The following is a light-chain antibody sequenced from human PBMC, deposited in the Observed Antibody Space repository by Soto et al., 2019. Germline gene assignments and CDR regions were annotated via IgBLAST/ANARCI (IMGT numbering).Light chain of an antibody. Sequence: DIQMTQSPSTLSASVGDRVTITCRASQSISSWVAWYQQKPGKAPKLLIYKESSLESGVPSRFSGSGSETEFTLTISGLQPDDFAPYYCQQYNSYSCTFGQGTKLEIK. J-gene: IGKJ2*02. CDR1: QSISSW. CDR2: KES. CDR3: QQYNSYSCT. V-gene: IGKV1-5*03.